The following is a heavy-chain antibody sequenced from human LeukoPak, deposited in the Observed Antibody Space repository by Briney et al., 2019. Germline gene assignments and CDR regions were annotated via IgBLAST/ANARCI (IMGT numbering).Heavy chain of an antibody. CDR3: AKRATAAGNWDFQH. V-gene: IGHV3-23*01. CDR2: ISGSGGST. Sequence: GTLRLSCAASGFTFSSYGMSWVRPAPGKGLEWVSAISGSGGSTYYADSVKGRFTISRDNSKNTLYLQMNSLRAEDTAVYYCAKRATAAGNWDFQHWGQGTLVTVSS. J-gene: IGHJ1*01. D-gene: IGHD6-13*01. CDR1: GFTFSSYG.